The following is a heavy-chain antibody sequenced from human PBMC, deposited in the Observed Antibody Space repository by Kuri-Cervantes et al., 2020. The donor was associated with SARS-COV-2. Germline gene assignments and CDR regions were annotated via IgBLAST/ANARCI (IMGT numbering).Heavy chain of an antibody. CDR1: GFTFSSYS. Sequence: GESLKISCAASGFTFSSYSMNWVRQAPGKGLEWVSYISSSSSTIYHADSVKGRFTISRDNAKNSLYLQMNSLRAEDTAVYYCARPYYYDSSGYYLERAFDIWGQGTMVTVSS. CDR3: ARPYYYDSSGYYLERAFDI. CDR2: ISSSSSTI. D-gene: IGHD3-22*01. V-gene: IGHV3-48*01. J-gene: IGHJ3*02.